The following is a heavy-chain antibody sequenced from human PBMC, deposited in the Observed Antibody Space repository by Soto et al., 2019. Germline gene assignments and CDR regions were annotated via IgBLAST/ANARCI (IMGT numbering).Heavy chain of an antibody. D-gene: IGHD5-18*01. CDR3: AKDRSSGYSYGLYYYYGMDV. J-gene: IGHJ6*02. CDR1: GFTFSSYG. Sequence: GGSLRLSCAASGFTFSSYGVHWVRQAPGKGLEWVAVISYDGSNKYYADSVKGRFTISRDNSKNTLYLQMNSLRAEDTAVYYCAKDRSSGYSYGLYYYYGMDVWGQGTTVTVSS. V-gene: IGHV3-30*18. CDR2: ISYDGSNK.